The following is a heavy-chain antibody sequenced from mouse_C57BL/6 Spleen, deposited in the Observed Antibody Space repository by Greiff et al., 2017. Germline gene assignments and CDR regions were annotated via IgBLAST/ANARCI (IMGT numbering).Heavy chain of an antibody. Sequence: EVKLVESGGGLVKPGGSLKLSCAASGFTFSSYAMSWVRQTPEKRLEWVATISDGGSYTDYPDNVKGRFTISRDNAKNNLYLQMSHLKSEDTAMYYCAREGSNRDYAMDYWGQGTSVTVSS. CDR1: GFTFSSYA. V-gene: IGHV5-4*01. CDR2: ISDGGSYT. CDR3: AREGSNRDYAMDY. J-gene: IGHJ4*01. D-gene: IGHD1-1*01.